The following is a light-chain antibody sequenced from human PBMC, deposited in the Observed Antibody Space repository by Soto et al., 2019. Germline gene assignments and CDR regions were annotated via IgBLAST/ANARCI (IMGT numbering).Light chain of an antibody. CDR2: KPS. J-gene: IGKJ2*01. Sequence: DIQMTQSPSTLSASVGDRVTITCRARQSINSWLACYQQKPGKAPKLLIYKPSSLESGVPSRFSVSGSGTEFTLTISSLQPDDFATYYCQQYNSYSYTFGHGTKLDIK. CDR1: QSINSW. CDR3: QQYNSYSYT. V-gene: IGKV1-5*03.